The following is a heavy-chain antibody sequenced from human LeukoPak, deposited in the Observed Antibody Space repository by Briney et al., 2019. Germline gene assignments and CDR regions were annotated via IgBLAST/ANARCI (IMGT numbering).Heavy chain of an antibody. CDR2: IYHSGST. D-gene: IGHD6-13*01. CDR3: ARIAAAGTIYFDY. Sequence: KASETLSLTCNVSGDSISSTSYYRGWVRQPPGKGLEWIGYIYHSGSTYYNPSLKSRVTISVDRSKNQFSLKLSSVTAADTAVYYCARIAAAGTIYFDYWGQGTLVTVSS. V-gene: IGHV4-30-2*01. CDR1: GDSISSTSYY. J-gene: IGHJ4*02.